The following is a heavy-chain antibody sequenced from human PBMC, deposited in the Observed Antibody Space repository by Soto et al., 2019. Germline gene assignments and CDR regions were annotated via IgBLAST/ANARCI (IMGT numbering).Heavy chain of an antibody. D-gene: IGHD6-13*01. V-gene: IGHV1-8*01. J-gene: IGHJ6*03. Sequence: GASVKVSCKASGYTFTSYDINWVRQATGQGLEWMGWMNPNSGNTGYAQKFQGRVTMTRNTSISTAYMELSSLRSEDTAVYYCARVTKRWQQLARCYYMDVWGKGTAVTVS. CDR1: GYTFTSYD. CDR3: ARVTKRWQQLARCYYMDV. CDR2: MNPNSGNT.